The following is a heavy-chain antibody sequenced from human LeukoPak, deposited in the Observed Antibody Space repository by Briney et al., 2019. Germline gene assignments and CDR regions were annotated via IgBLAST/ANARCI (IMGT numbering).Heavy chain of an antibody. CDR1: GGSISSSSYY. J-gene: IGHJ6*02. V-gene: IGHV4-39*01. CDR2: IYYSGST. Sequence: SETLSLTCTVSGGSISSSSYYWGWIRQPPGKGLEWIGSIYYSGSTYYNPSLKSRVTISVDTSKNQFSLKLSSVTAADTAVYYCARHEANHHGIDVWGQGTTVTVSS. CDR3: ARHEANHHGIDV.